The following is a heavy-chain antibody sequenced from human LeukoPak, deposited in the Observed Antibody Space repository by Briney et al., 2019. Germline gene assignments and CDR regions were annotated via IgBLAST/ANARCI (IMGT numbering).Heavy chain of an antibody. CDR2: ISGSNSTI. Sequence: GGSLRLSCAASGFTFSSYSMNWVRQAPGKGLEWVSHISGSNSTIYYADSVKGRITISRDNAQNSLYLQMNSLRAEDTAVYYCARGAPTFGLGYWGQGTLVTVSS. V-gene: IGHV3-48*04. J-gene: IGHJ4*02. CDR1: GFTFSSYS. D-gene: IGHD3-16*01. CDR3: ARGAPTFGLGY.